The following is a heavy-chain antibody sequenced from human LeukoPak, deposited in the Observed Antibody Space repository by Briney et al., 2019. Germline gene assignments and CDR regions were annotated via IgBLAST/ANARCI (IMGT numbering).Heavy chain of an antibody. CDR2: ISGSSGST. J-gene: IGHJ4*03. CDR3: AKDDFPTAMADY. D-gene: IGHD5-18*01. Sequence: GGSERLFCTASGYTFRSYDMSWARQAPGKGLEWVSAISGSSGSTYYADSVKGRFTNSRDNSKNTLYLQMNSLRAEDTAVYYCAKDDFPTAMADYWGPGT. V-gene: IGHV3-23*01. CDR1: GYTFRSYD.